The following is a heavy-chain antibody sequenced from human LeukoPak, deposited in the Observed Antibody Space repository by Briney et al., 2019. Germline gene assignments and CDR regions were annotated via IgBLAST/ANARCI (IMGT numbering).Heavy chain of an antibody. V-gene: IGHV5-51*01. CDR2: IYPDDSDT. CDR1: GYSFTDYW. CDR3: ARHSDSSGFDY. D-gene: IGHD6-19*01. Sequence: GESLKISCRGSGYSFTDYWIGWVRQVPGKGLEWMGIIYPDDSDTRYSPSFQGQVTISADESINTAYLQWNTLKASDTAMYYCARHSDSSGFDYWGQGTLVTVSS. J-gene: IGHJ4*02.